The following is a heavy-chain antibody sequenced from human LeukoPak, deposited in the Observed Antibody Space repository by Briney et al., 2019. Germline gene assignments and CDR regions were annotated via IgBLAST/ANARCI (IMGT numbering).Heavy chain of an antibody. CDR1: GGTFISYA. Sequence: ASVKVSCKASGGTFISYAIGWVRQAPGQGLEWMGGIIPIFGTANYAQKFQGRVTITADESTSTAYMELSSLRSEDTAVYYCARGEGMLFDYWGQGTLVTVSS. J-gene: IGHJ4*02. CDR3: ARGEGMLFDY. CDR2: IIPIFGTA. V-gene: IGHV1-69*01. D-gene: IGHD2-8*01.